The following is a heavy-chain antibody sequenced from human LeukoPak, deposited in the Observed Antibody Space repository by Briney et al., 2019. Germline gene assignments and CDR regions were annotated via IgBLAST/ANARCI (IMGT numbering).Heavy chain of an antibody. CDR1: GLSFSSSW. CDR3: AELGITMIGGV. Sequence: GGSLRLSCAASGLSFSSSWMNWVRQAPGKGLQWVSYADSVKGRFTISRDNAKNSLYLQMNSLRAEDTAVYYCAELGITMIGGVWGKGTTVTISS. V-gene: IGHV3-69-1*02. J-gene: IGHJ6*04. D-gene: IGHD3-10*02.